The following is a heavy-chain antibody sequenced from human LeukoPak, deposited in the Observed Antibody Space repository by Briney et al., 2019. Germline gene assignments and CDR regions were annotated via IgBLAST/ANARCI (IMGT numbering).Heavy chain of an antibody. CDR3: ARGRPHGNDY. Sequence: GGSLRLSCAASGFTFSSYWMNWVRQAPGKGLVWVSRIVSDGSSTTYADSVKGRFSISRDNAKNTLYLQMNSLRVEDTAVYYCARGRPHGNDYWGQGTLVTVSS. D-gene: IGHD4-23*01. CDR1: GFTFSSYW. J-gene: IGHJ4*02. V-gene: IGHV3-74*01. CDR2: IVSDGSST.